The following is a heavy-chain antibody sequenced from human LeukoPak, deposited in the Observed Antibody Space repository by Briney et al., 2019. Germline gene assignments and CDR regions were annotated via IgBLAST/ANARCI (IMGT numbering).Heavy chain of an antibody. J-gene: IGHJ4*02. CDR1: GGSISSYY. CDR3: ARGLNQYYFDS. CDR2: IYNSGST. V-gene: IGHV4-4*08. Sequence: SETLSLTCTVSGGSISSYYWSWIRQPPGKGLEWIGFIYNSGSTNYNPSLKSRVTMSLDTSNNHFSLKLTSVTAADTALYYCARGLNQYYFDSWGQGVLVTVSS. D-gene: IGHD1-14*01.